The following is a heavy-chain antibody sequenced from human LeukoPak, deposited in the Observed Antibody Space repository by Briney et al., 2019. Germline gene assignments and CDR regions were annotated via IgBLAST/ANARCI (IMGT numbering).Heavy chain of an antibody. CDR2: MNPNSGNT. CDR1: GYTFTSYD. CDR3: ARGDSSGYYYVHYYYYGMDV. D-gene: IGHD3-22*01. V-gene: IGHV1-8*01. J-gene: IGHJ6*02. Sequence: ASVKVSCKASGYTFTSYDINWVRQATGQGLEWMGWMNPNSGNTGYAQKFQGRVTMTRNTSISTAYMELSSLRSEDTAVYYCARGDSSGYYYVHYYYYGMDVWGQGTTVTVSS.